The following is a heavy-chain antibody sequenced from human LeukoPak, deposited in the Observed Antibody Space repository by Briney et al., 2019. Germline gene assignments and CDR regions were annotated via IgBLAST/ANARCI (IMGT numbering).Heavy chain of an antibody. J-gene: IGHJ4*01. V-gene: IGHV5-51*01. Sequence: GESLKISCKVAEYTFTNYWIGWVRQMPGKGLEWVGIIYLRDSDARYRPSFQDQVTISADKSTRTAYLQWSSLKASDSAMYYCATTLTNYCSSTSCYAGHWGQGTLVTVSS. CDR1: EYTFTNYW. CDR3: ATTLTNYCSSTSCYAGH. D-gene: IGHD2-2*01. CDR2: IYLRDSDA.